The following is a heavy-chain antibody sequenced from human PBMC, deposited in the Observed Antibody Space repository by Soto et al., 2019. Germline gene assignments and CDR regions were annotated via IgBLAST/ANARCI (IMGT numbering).Heavy chain of an antibody. V-gene: IGHV4-39*02. D-gene: IGHD4-17*01. J-gene: IGHJ4*02. Sequence: SETLSLTCSVSGGSTKTSNTYWGWIRQPPGKGLEWIGYIYHSGTTYYNPSLTGRVTISVDTSKNHFSLKLTSVTAADTAVYYCARSMTGRLLDYWGQGTLVTVSS. CDR3: ARSMTGRLLDY. CDR2: IYHSGTT. CDR1: GGSTKTSNTY.